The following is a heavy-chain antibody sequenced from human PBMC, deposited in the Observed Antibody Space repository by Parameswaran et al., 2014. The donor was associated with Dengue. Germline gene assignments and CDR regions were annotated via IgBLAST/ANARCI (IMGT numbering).Heavy chain of an antibody. CDR2: ISSSSSYI. V-gene: IGHV3-21*01. D-gene: IGHD3-22*01. CDR3: ARVGDYYDSSGYWDAFDI. Sequence: WIRQPPGKGLEWVSSISSSSSYIYYADSVKGRFTISRDNAKNSLYLQMNSLRAEDTAVYYCARVGDYYDSSGYWDAFDIWGQGTMVTVSS. J-gene: IGHJ3*02.